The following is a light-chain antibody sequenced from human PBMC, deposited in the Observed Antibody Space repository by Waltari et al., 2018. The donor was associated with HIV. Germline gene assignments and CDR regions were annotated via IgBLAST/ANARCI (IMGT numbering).Light chain of an antibody. CDR3: TPYAGIKPVA. V-gene: IGLV2-8*01. J-gene: IGLJ2*01. CDR2: EVN. Sequence: QSALTQPPSASGSPGQSVTISCTGTSSDVGRYDYVSWYQQHPGKAPKLLIYEVNKRPSGVPDRFSGSKTGNTASLTVSGLQAEDEAEYSCTPYAGIKPVAFGGGTKLTVL. CDR1: SSDVGRYDY.